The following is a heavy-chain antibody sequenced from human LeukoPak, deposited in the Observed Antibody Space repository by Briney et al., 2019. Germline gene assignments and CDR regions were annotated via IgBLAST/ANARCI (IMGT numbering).Heavy chain of an antibody. CDR1: GYTFTSYD. D-gene: IGHD3-22*01. CDR2: MNPNSGNT. J-gene: IGHJ4*02. Sequence: ASVKVSCKASGYTFTSYDINWVRQATGQRLEWMGWMNPNSGNTGYAQKFQGRVTMTRNTSISTAYMELSSLRSEDTAVYYCARGRGVIVGNYFDYWGQGTLVTVSS. CDR3: ARGRGVIVGNYFDY. V-gene: IGHV1-8*01.